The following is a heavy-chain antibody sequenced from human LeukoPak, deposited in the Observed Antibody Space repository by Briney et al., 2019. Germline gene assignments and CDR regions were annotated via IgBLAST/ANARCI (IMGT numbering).Heavy chain of an antibody. CDR2: ISGSGGST. CDR3: AKEDYYDSSGCSVGETFDY. D-gene: IGHD3-22*01. V-gene: IGHV3-23*01. J-gene: IGHJ4*02. Sequence: GGSLRLSCAASGFPFSSYAMSWVRQAPGKGLEWVSAISGSGGSTYYADSVKGRFTISRDNSKNTLYLQMNSLRAEDTAVYYCAKEDYYDSSGCSVGETFDYWGQGTLVTVSS. CDR1: GFPFSSYA.